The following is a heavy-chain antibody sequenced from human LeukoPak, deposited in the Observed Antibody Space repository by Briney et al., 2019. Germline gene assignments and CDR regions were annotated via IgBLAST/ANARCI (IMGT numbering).Heavy chain of an antibody. D-gene: IGHD6-25*01. V-gene: IGHV4-59*01. CDR1: GGSISSYY. CDR3: ARETATPYFDY. CDR2: IYYSGST. J-gene: IGHJ4*02. Sequence: SETLSLTCTVSGGSISSYYWSWIRQPPGKGLEWIGYIYYSGSTNYNPSLKSRVTISVDTSKNQFSLKLSSVTAAGTAVYYCARETATPYFDYWGQGTLVTVSS.